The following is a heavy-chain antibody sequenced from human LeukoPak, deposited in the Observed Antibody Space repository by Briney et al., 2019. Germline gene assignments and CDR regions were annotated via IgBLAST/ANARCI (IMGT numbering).Heavy chain of an antibody. CDR3: ARDVSASHFDY. J-gene: IGHJ4*02. D-gene: IGHD5/OR15-5a*01. Sequence: SXKVSCKASGYTFTSYDINWVRQAPGQGLEWMGGIIPIFGTANYAQKFQGRVTITADESTSTAYMELSSLRSEDTAVYYCARDVSASHFDYWGQGTLVTVSS. CDR1: GYTFTSYD. CDR2: IIPIFGTA. V-gene: IGHV1-69*13.